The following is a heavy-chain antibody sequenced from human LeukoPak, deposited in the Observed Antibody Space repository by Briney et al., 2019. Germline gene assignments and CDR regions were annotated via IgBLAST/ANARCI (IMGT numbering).Heavy chain of an antibody. V-gene: IGHV3-23*01. CDR1: GFTFSSYA. D-gene: IGHD6-13*01. Sequence: GGSLRLFCAASGFTFSSYAMSWVRQAPGKGLEWVAAISGSGGSTYYADSVKGRFTISRDNSKHTLYLQMHSLRAEDTAVYYCAKDLSPPGAAGDPYFDYWGQGTLVTVSS. CDR2: ISGSGGST. CDR3: AKDLSPPGAAGDPYFDY. J-gene: IGHJ4*02.